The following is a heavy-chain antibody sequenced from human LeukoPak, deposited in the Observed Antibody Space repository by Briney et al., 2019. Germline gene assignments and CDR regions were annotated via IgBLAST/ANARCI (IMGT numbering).Heavy chain of an antibody. Sequence: PSETLSLTCHVSGGSINSYYWSWIRQPPGKGLEWIGYITCRGDNNYHTTLKNRVTIPVDTPQNEPFLTLHSVTAADPAVYYCARQAFVVAAAARSPFVSWGQGTLVPVS. J-gene: IGHJ4*02. CDR3: ARQAFVVAAAARSPFVS. D-gene: IGHD2-2*01. CDR2: ITCRGDN. V-gene: IGHV4-59*08. CDR1: GGSINSYY.